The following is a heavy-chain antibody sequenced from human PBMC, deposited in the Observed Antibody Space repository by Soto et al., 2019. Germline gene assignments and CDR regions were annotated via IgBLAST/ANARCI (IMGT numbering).Heavy chain of an antibody. J-gene: IGHJ4*02. V-gene: IGHV3-33*01. CDR2: IWYDGSNK. Sequence: GGSLRLSCEASGFTFSSYGMHWVRQAPGKGLEWVAVIWYDGSNKYYADSVKGRFTISRDNSKNTLYLQMNSLRAEDTAVYYCARGFHMTSVTTHSDYWGQGTLVTVSS. CDR1: GFTFSSYG. CDR3: ARGFHMTSVTTHSDY. D-gene: IGHD4-17*01.